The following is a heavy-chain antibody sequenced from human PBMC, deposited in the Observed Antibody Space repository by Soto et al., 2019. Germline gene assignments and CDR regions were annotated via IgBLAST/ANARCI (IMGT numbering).Heavy chain of an antibody. CDR2: TYYRSKWYF. Sequence: SPTLSLTCVISGDSISRNTAAWNWIRRSPSRGLEWLGRTYYRSKWYFDYAVSLKSRITINPDTSRNQVSLQLSSVTPEDTAVYYRARGAHGMEVANFDSWDQGTLVTVSS. J-gene: IGHJ4*02. V-gene: IGHV6-1*01. CDR1: GDSISRNTAA. CDR3: ARGAHGMEVANFDS. D-gene: IGHD6-19*01.